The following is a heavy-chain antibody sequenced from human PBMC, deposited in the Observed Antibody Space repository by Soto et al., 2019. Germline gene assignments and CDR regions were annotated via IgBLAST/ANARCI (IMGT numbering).Heavy chain of an antibody. CDR2: IYYSGST. Sequence: SETLSLTCAVSRDSMSSSDYYWGWIRQPPGKGLEWIGSIYYSGSTYYNPSLQSRVAISVDTSKNQFSLKLKSVTAADTAIYYCARRTVNIRTFYSGLKTHCFDYWGQGAPVTVSS. V-gene: IGHV4-39*01. CDR3: ARRTVNIRTFYSGLKTHCFDY. J-gene: IGHJ4*02. CDR1: RDSMSSSDYY. D-gene: IGHD6-19*01.